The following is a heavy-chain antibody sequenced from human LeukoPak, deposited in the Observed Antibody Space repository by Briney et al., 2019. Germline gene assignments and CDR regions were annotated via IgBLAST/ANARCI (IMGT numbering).Heavy chain of an antibody. V-gene: IGHV3-30-3*01. J-gene: IGHJ5*02. Sequence: GGSLRLSCAASGFTFSSYAMHWVRQAPGKGLEWVAVISYDGSNKYYADSVKGRFTISRDNSKNTLYLQMNSLRAEDTAVYYCASDSSSWYESGFDPWGQGTLVTVSS. CDR3: ASDSSSWYESGFDP. CDR2: ISYDGSNK. D-gene: IGHD6-13*01. CDR1: GFTFSSYA.